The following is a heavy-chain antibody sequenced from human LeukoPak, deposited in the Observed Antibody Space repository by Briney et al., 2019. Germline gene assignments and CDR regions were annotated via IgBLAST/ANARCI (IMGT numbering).Heavy chain of an antibody. J-gene: IGHJ4*02. CDR2: ISSSSSYI. Sequence: GGSLRLSCAASGFTFSSYSMNWVRQAPGKGLEWVSSISSSSSYIYYADSVEGRFTISRDNAKNSLYLQMNSLRAEDTAVYYCARDLLGDTVTTRRCDYWGQGTLVTVSS. CDR3: ARDLLGDTVTTRRCDY. V-gene: IGHV3-21*01. D-gene: IGHD4-17*01. CDR1: GFTFSSYS.